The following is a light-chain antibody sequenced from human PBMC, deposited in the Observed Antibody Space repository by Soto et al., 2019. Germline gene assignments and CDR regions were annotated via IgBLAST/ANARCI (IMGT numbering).Light chain of an antibody. CDR2: WAS. J-gene: IGKJ1*01. CDR1: QSILYSSNNQNY. CDR3: QQYYDAPQT. Sequence: DIVMTQSPDSLAVSLGERATINCKSSQSILYSSNNQNYLAWYQQKPGQPPKLLIYWASTRESGVPDRFSGSGSRTDFTLTISSLQAEDVAVYYCQQYYDAPQTFGQGTKVEIK. V-gene: IGKV4-1*01.